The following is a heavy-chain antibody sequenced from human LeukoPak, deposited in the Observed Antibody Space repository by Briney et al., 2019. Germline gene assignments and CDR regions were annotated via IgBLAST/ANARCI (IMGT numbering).Heavy chain of an antibody. D-gene: IGHD2-2*01. CDR1: GGSFSGYY. CDR2: INHSGST. J-gene: IGHJ3*02. Sequence: SETLSLTCAVYGGSFSGYYWSWIRQPPGKGLEWIGEINHSGSTNYNPSLKSRVTISVDTSKNQFSLKLSSVTAADTAVYYCARGGYCSSSSCYTDAFDIWGQGTMVTVSS. CDR3: ARGGYCSSSSCYTDAFDI. V-gene: IGHV4-34*01.